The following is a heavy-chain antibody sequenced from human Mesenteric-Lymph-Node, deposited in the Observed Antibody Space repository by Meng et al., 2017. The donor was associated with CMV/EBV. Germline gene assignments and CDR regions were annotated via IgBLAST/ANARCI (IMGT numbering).Heavy chain of an antibody. V-gene: IGHV3-74*01. Sequence: GGSLRLSCAASGFTFSSYWMHWVRQAPGKGLVWVSRINSDGSSTSYADSVKGRFTISRDNAKNTLNLQMTSLRAEDTAVYYCTRGTGYNYYGVDVWGQGTTVTVSS. CDR2: INSDGSST. CDR3: TRGTGYNYYGVDV. D-gene: IGHD1-1*01. J-gene: IGHJ6*02. CDR1: GFTFSSYW.